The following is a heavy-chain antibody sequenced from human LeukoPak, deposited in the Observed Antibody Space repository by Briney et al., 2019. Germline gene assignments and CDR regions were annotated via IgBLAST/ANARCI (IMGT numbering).Heavy chain of an antibody. D-gene: IGHD4-11*01. CDR2: IIPILGIA. J-gene: IGHJ6*03. Sequence: SVKVSCKASGGTFSSYAIGWVRQAPGQGLEWMGRIIPILGIANYAQKFQGRVTITTDESTSTAYMELSSLRSEDTAVYYCARPLQRGYYYYMDVWGKGTTVTVSS. CDR3: ARPLQRGYYYYMDV. V-gene: IGHV1-69*04. CDR1: GGTFSSYA.